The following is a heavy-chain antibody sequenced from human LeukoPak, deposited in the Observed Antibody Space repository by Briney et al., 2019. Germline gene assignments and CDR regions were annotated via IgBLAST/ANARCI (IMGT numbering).Heavy chain of an antibody. CDR2: INHSGST. CDR3: AREGADDSSGYYWLDP. V-gene: IGHV4-34*01. D-gene: IGHD3-22*01. CDR1: GGSFSGYY. Sequence: PSETLSLTCAVYGGSFSGYYWSWIRQPPGKGLEWIGEINHSGSTNYNPSLKSRVTISVDTSKNQFSLKLNSVTAADTAVYYCAREGADDSSGYYWLDPWGQGTLVIVSS. J-gene: IGHJ5*02.